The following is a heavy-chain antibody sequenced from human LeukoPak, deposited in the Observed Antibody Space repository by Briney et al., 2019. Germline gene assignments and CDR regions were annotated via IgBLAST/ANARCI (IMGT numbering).Heavy chain of an antibody. J-gene: IGHJ6*03. V-gene: IGHV1-69*01. CDR1: GGTFSSYA. CDR3: ARGVYGSGSYYPIVIYYYYYMDV. Sequence: GASVKVSCKASGGTFSSYAISWVRQAPGQGLEWMGGIIPIFGTANYAQKFQGRVTITADESTSTAYMELSSLRSEDTAVYYCARGVYGSGSYYPIVIYYYYYMDVWGKGTTVTVSS. CDR2: IIPIFGTA. D-gene: IGHD3-10*01.